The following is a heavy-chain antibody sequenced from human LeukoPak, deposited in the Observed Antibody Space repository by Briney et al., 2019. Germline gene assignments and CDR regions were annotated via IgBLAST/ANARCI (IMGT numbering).Heavy chain of an antibody. D-gene: IGHD6-13*01. CDR2: IGTAGDT. CDR1: GFTFSNYD. V-gene: IGHV3-13*01. J-gene: IGHJ4*02. Sequence: GGSLRLSCAASGFTFSNYDMHWVRQAAGKGLEWVSGIGTAGDTYYPGSVKGRFTISRENAKNSLYLHMNSLSAGDTAVYYRASSPAYSSSWYAIDNWGQGTLVTVSS. CDR3: ASSPAYSSSWYAIDN.